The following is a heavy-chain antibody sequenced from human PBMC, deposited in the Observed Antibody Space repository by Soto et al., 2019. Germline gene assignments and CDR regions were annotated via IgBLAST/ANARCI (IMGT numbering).Heavy chain of an antibody. CDR3: ARDSGYSYCYYYYYGMDV. CDR1: GFTFSSYG. V-gene: IGHV3-33*01. J-gene: IGHJ6*02. Sequence: PGGSLRLSFAASGFTFSSYGMHWVRQAPGKGLEWVAVIWYDGSNKYYADSVKGRLTISRDNSKNTLYLQMKSLRAEDTAVYYCARDSGYSYCYYYYYGMDVWGQGTTVTVSS. D-gene: IGHD5-18*01. CDR2: IWYDGSNK.